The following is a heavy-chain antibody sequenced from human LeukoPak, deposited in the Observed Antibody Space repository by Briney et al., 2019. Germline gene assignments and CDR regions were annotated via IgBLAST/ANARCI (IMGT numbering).Heavy chain of an antibody. CDR1: GFTFSSYT. V-gene: IGHV3-21*06. J-gene: IGHJ5*02. D-gene: IGHD6-19*01. CDR2: ISSSSDFI. Sequence: PGGSLRLSCVGSGFTFSSYTMNWVRQAPGKGLEWASFISSSSDFIYYADSVKGRFTISRDNAKNSLYLQMNSLRVEDTAVYYCARDLAVAGHNWFDPWGQGTLVIVSS. CDR3: ARDLAVAGHNWFDP.